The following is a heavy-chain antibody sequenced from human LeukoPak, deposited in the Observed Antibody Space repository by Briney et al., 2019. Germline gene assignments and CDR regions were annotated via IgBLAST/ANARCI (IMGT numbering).Heavy chain of an antibody. Sequence: NPSETLSLTCTVSGGSISTITYYWGWIRQPPGKGLEWIGSIYHSGTTYHNPSLKSRVTISVDTSKNQLSLKLSSVTAADTAVYFCARSSSFDYWGHGTLVTVSS. V-gene: IGHV4-39*07. CDR2: IYHSGTT. J-gene: IGHJ4*01. CDR1: GGSISTITYY. CDR3: ARSSSFDY.